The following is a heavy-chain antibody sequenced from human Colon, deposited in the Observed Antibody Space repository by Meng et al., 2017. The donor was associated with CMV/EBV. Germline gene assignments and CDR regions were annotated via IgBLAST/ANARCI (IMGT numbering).Heavy chain of an antibody. CDR3: ARQASGSYSAGLGD. CDR1: GFTFRSYA. CDR2: ISYDGNYK. V-gene: IGHV3-30*04. Sequence: GESLKISCAASGFTFRSYAMHWVRQAPGKGLEWVTVISYDGNYKYYADSVKGRFTISRDNSKNTLYLQMNSLRAEDTAVYYCARQASGSYSAGLGDWGPGTLVTVSS. J-gene: IGHJ4*02. D-gene: IGHD1-26*01.